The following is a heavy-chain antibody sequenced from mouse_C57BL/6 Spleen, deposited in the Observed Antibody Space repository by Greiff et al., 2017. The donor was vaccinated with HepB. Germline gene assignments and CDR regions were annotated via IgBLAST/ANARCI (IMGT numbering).Heavy chain of an antibody. CDR1: GYTFTSYW. CDR3: ARSKYGNLRGFSY. CDR2: INPSSGYT. D-gene: IGHD2-1*01. Sequence: VQLQESGAELAKPGASVKLSCKASGYTFTSYWMHWVNQRPGQGLEWIGYINPSSGYTKYNQKFKDKATLTADKSSSTAYMQLSSLTYEDSAVYHCARSKYGNLRGFSYWGQGTLVTVSA. V-gene: IGHV1-7*01. J-gene: IGHJ3*01.